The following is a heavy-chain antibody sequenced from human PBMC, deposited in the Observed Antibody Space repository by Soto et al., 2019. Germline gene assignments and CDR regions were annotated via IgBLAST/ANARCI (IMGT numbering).Heavy chain of an antibody. J-gene: IGHJ6*02. Sequence: ASVKVSCKASGYTFTGYYMHWERQAPGQGLEWMGWINPNSGGTNYAQKFQGWVTMTRDTSIGTAYMELRGLTSDDTAEYYCAKGGAIVAAGTRVYLYNAMDVWGQGTTVAVSS. CDR3: AKGGAIVAAGTRVYLYNAMDV. CDR2: INPNSGGT. D-gene: IGHD1-26*01. CDR1: GYTFTGYY. V-gene: IGHV1-2*04.